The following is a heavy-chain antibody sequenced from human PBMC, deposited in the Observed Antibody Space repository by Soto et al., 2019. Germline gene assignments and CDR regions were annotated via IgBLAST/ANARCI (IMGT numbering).Heavy chain of an antibody. V-gene: IGHV4-59*01. J-gene: IGHJ5*02. CDR1: GGSISSYY. Sequence: QVQLQESGPGLVKPSETLSLTCTVSGGSISSYYWSWIRQPPGKGLEWIGYIYYSGSTNFNPSLKSRVTISVDTSKNQFSLKLSSVTAADTAVYYCARSRVAAANWFDPWGQGTLVTVSS. CDR2: IYYSGST. CDR3: ARSRVAAANWFDP. D-gene: IGHD6-13*01.